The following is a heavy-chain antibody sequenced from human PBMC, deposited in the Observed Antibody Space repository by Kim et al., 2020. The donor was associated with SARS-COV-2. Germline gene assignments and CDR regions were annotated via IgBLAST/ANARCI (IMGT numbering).Heavy chain of an antibody. Sequence: ASVKVSCEASGYTFSSYGINWVRQAPGQGLEWMGWISTSNTNTDYAQNFQGRVTMTADTSTSTAYMELRSLKSDDTAVYYCARDGDVYGDFVSWGQGTLVTVSS. V-gene: IGHV1-18*01. CDR1: GYTFSSYG. CDR3: ARDGDVYGDFVS. CDR2: ISTSNTNT. D-gene: IGHD4-17*01. J-gene: IGHJ5*02.